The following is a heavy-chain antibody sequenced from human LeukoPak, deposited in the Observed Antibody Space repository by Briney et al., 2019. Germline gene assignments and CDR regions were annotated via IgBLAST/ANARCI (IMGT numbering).Heavy chain of an antibody. CDR3: TYSSGYLRI. V-gene: IGHV3-74*01. CDR2: INSDGSST. Sequence: GGSLRLSCAASGFTYSSYWMHWVRQAPGKGLVWVSRINSDGSSTSYADSVKGRFTISRDNAKNTLYLQMNSLRAEDTAVYYCTYSSGYLRIWGQGTMVTVSS. D-gene: IGHD3-22*01. CDR1: GFTYSSYW. J-gene: IGHJ3*02.